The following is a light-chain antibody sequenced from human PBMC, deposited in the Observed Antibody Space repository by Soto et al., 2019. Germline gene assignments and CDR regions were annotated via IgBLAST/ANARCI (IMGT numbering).Light chain of an antibody. Sequence: QAVVTQPASVSGSPGQSITISCTGTSSDVGTYNLVSWYQQYPGKAPKLMIYEVRKRPSGITDRFSGSKSGNTASLTISGLQAEDEADYYCCSYAGSNSVIFGGGTKLTVL. V-gene: IGLV2-23*02. CDR1: SSDVGTYNL. J-gene: IGLJ2*01. CDR3: CSYAGSNSVI. CDR2: EVR.